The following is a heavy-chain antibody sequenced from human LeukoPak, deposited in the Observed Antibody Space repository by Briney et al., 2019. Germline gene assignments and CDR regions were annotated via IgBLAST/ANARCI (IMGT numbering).Heavy chain of an antibody. CDR2: ISAYNGNT. V-gene: IGHV1-18*01. CDR1: GYTFTSYG. Sequence: GASVKVSCKASGYTFTSYGISWVRQAPGQGLEWMGWISAYNGNTNYAQKLQGRVTMTIDTSTSTAYMELRSLRSDDTALYYCARDVLRQQLGRGFDFWGQGALVTVSS. D-gene: IGHD6-13*01. CDR3: ARDVLRQQLGRGFDF. J-gene: IGHJ4*02.